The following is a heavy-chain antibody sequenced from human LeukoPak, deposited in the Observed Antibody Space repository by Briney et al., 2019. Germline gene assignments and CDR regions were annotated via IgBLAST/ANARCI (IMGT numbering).Heavy chain of an antibody. CDR1: EFTSSTYL. CDR2: IKQDGSEK. V-gene: IGHV3-7*01. Sequence: GGALRLSCAAPEFTSSTYLMSWVRPAPRKGLEWVANIKQDGSEKYYVDSVKGRFTISRDNAKNTLYLQMNSLRAEDTAVYYCARHIGTYYDYWGQGTLVTVSS. CDR3: ARHIGTYYDY. D-gene: IGHD2-21*01. J-gene: IGHJ4*02.